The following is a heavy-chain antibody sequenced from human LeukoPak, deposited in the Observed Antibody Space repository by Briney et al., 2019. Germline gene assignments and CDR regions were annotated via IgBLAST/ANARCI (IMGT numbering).Heavy chain of an antibody. CDR3: ARGGGDSRSFDY. J-gene: IGHJ4*02. CDR1: GFTFSTSW. V-gene: IGHV3-7*01. D-gene: IGHD6-13*01. CDR2: IKQDGSET. Sequence: PGMSLRLSCAASGFTFSTSWMGWVRQAPGKGLEWVANIKQDGSETYYVDSVKGRFTISRDNAKNSLYLQMNSLRAEDTAVYYCARGGGDSRSFDYWGQGTLVTVSS.